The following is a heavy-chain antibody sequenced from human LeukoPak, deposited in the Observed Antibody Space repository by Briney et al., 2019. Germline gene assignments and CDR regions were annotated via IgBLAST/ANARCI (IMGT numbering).Heavy chain of an antibody. CDR3: ARGRMNYYGKTGMGAFDI. Sequence: PSETLSLTCAVSGYSISSGYYWGWIRQPPGKGLEWIGSIYHSGSTYYNPSLKSRVTISVDTSKNQFSLKLGSVTAADTAVYYCARGRMNYYGKTGMGAFDIWGQGTMVTVSS. CDR1: GYSISSGYY. D-gene: IGHD3-10*01. CDR2: IYHSGST. J-gene: IGHJ3*02. V-gene: IGHV4-38-2*01.